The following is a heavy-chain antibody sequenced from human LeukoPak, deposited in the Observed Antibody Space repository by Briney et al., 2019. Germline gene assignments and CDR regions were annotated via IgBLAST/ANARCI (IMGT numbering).Heavy chain of an antibody. J-gene: IGHJ4*02. CDR1: GGSFSGYY. V-gene: IGHV4-34*01. D-gene: IGHD4-11*01. CDR3: ARADYSNPDY. CDR2: INHSGSA. Sequence: SETLSLTCAVYGGSFSGYYWSWIRQPPGKGLEWIGEINHSGSANYNPSLKSRVTISVDTSKNQFSLKLSSVTAADTAVYYCARADYSNPDYWGQGTLVTVSS.